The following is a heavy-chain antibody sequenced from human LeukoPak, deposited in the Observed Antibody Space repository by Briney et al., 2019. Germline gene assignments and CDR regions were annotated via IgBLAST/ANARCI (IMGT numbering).Heavy chain of an antibody. CDR1: GGSISSYY. CDR2: IYTSGST. Sequence: PSETLSLTCTVSGGSISSYYWSWIRQPPGKGLEWIGYIYTSGSTNYNPSLKSRVTISVDTSKNQFSLKLSSVTAADTAVYYCARQRWLQFGAAFDIWGQGTIVTGSS. V-gene: IGHV4-4*09. D-gene: IGHD5-24*01. J-gene: IGHJ3*02. CDR3: ARQRWLQFGAAFDI.